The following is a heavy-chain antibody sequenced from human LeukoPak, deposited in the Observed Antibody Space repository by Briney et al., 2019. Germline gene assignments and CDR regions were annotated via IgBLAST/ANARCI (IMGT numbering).Heavy chain of an antibody. Sequence: SVKVSCKASGGTFNNSAISWVRQAPGQGLEWLGGIMPLFGTAGYPQKFQGRVTITKDESTRTVYLELTSLTSDDTAVYYCARDVHGDYGSGWFDPWGQGTLVSVSS. CDR1: GGTFNNSA. J-gene: IGHJ5*02. V-gene: IGHV1-69*05. D-gene: IGHD4-17*01. CDR3: ARDVHGDYGSGWFDP. CDR2: IMPLFGTA.